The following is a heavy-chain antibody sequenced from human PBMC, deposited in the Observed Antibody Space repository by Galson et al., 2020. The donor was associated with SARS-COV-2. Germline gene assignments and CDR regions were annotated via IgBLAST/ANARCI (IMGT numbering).Heavy chain of an antibody. D-gene: IGHD6-19*01. CDR3: GHRYLGSACYGRGYFDS. J-gene: IGHJ4*02. CDR2: IYGDGER. CDR1: GFSLATSGEG. V-gene: IGHV2-5*02. Sequence: SGPTLVKPTQTLTLTCTFSGFSLATSGEGVVWIRQPPGKALEWLALIYGDGERRSSPSLKRRLTITKDTSKNQVVLSLANMDPVDTATYYCGHRYLGSACYGRGYFDSWGQVILVTVSS.